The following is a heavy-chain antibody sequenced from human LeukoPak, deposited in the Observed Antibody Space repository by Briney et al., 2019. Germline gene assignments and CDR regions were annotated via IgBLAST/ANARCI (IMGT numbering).Heavy chain of an antibody. D-gene: IGHD6-13*01. CDR3: ASEDIATAAIDY. Sequence: PSETLSLTCTVSGGSISSYYWSWIRQPPGKGLEWIGYIYYSGSTNYNPSLKSRVTISVDTSKNQFSLKLSSVTAADTAVYYCASEDIATAAIDYWGQGTLVTVSS. J-gene: IGHJ4*02. CDR2: IYYSGST. CDR1: GGSISSYY. V-gene: IGHV4-59*01.